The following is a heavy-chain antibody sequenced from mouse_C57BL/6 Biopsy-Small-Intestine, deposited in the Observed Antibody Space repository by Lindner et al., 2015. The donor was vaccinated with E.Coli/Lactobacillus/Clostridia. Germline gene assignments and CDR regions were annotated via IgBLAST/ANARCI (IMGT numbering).Heavy chain of an antibody. CDR1: GFTFSSYG. Sequence: VQLQESGGGLVKPGGSLKLSCAASGFTFSSYGMSWVRQTPDKRLEWVATISSGGSYTYYPDSVKGRFTISRDNAKNTLYLQMSSLKSEDTAMYYCARTTDYAMDYWGQGTSVTVSS. CDR3: ARTTDYAMDY. J-gene: IGHJ4*01. D-gene: IGHD1-1*01. CDR2: ISSGGSYT. V-gene: IGHV5-6*01.